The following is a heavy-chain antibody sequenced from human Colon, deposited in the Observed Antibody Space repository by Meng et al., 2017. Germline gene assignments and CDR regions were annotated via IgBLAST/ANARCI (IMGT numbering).Heavy chain of an antibody. J-gene: IGHJ4*02. Sequence: SETLSLTCTASGYSISSGYYWAWIRQPPGKGLEWIGTIYYSGSTYYNPSLKSRVSISIDTSKNQLSLKLSSVTAEDTAVYYWSKDSSGWYNGEDYWGQGTLVTVSS. CDR1: GYSISSGYY. CDR3: SKDSSGWYNGEDY. V-gene: IGHV4-38-2*02. D-gene: IGHD6-19*01. CDR2: IYYSGST.